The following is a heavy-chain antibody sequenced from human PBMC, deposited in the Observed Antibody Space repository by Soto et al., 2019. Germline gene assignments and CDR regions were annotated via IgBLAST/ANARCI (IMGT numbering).Heavy chain of an antibody. D-gene: IGHD2-15*01. CDR1: GFAFSGSA. Sequence: PGESLKISCAASGFAFSGSAIHWVRQASGKGLEWVGRVGTKSNSYATQYSESVKGRFTISRDDSKSTAYLQLNSLKAEDTARYFCTRVCSGGTCYFDPWG. CDR2: VGTKSNSYAT. CDR3: TRVCSGGTCYFDP. J-gene: IGHJ5*02. V-gene: IGHV3-73*01.